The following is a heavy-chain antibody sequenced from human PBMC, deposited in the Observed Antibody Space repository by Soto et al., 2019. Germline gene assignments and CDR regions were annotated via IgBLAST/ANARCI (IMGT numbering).Heavy chain of an antibody. CDR2: ISYDGSNK. Sequence: GGSLRLSCAASGFTFSSYGMHWVRQAPGKGLEWVAVISYDGSNKYYADSVKGRFTISRDNSKNTLYLQMNSLRAEDTAVYYCARDREAAPHYYYYGMDVWGQGTTVTVSS. V-gene: IGHV3-30*03. D-gene: IGHD6-6*01. CDR1: GFTFSSYG. J-gene: IGHJ6*02. CDR3: ARDREAAPHYYYYGMDV.